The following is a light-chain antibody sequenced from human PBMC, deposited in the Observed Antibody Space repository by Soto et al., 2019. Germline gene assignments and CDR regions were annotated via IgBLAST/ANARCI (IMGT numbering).Light chain of an antibody. J-gene: IGKJ1*01. CDR2: GAS. V-gene: IGKV3-15*01. CDR3: QQYNNWPRT. Sequence: EIVMTQSPATLSVSPGERATLSCRASQSVSSNLAWYQQKPGQAPSLLIYGASTRATGIPARFSGSGSGTEFTLTISSLQSEDFAVYCCQQYNNWPRTFGQGTKV. CDR1: QSVSSN.